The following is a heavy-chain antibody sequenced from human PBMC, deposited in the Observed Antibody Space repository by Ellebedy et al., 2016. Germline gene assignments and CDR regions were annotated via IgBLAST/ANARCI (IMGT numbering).Heavy chain of an antibody. D-gene: IGHD1-26*01. CDR3: AREGPSLDIVGAGGSDAFDI. CDR2: MNPNSGNT. J-gene: IGHJ3*02. V-gene: IGHV1-8*02. Sequence: ASVKVSXKASGGTFSSYAINWVRQATGQGLEWMGWMNPNSGNTGYAQKFQGRVTMTRDTSISTAYMELSRLRSDDTAVYYCAREGPSLDIVGAGGSDAFDIWGQGTMVTVSS. CDR1: GGTFSSYA.